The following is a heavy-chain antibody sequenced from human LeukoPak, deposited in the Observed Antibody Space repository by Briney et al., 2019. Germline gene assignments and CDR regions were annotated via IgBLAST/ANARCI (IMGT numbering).Heavy chain of an antibody. V-gene: IGHV3-7*01. CDR1: GFTFSNTW. J-gene: IGHJ5*02. CDR3: ARGGGVLAH. CDR2: IKQDGSEK. Sequence: GGSLRLSCEGSGFTFSNTWMSWVRQAPGKGLEWVANIKQDGSEKYYVDSVKGRFTISRDNAKNSLYLQMNSLRAEDTAVYYCARGGGVLAHWGQGTLVTVSS. D-gene: IGHD3-16*01.